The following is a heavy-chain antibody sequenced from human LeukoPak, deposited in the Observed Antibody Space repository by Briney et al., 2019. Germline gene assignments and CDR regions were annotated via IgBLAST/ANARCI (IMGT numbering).Heavy chain of an antibody. Sequence: PGGSLRLSCAASGFTFSSYAMSWVRQAPGKGLEWVSTISESGANTHYAASVKGRFTISRDDSKNTLYVQMNSLRVEDTAIYYCTIQCSGSSCVLPDVWGQGTTVTVSS. CDR2: ISESGANT. V-gene: IGHV3-23*01. J-gene: IGHJ6*02. CDR3: TIQCSGSSCVLPDV. D-gene: IGHD2-15*01. CDR1: GFTFSSYA.